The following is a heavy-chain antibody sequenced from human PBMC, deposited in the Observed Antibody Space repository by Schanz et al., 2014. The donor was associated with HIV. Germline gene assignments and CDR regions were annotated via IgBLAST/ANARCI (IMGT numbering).Heavy chain of an antibody. CDR1: GYSFTSYD. J-gene: IGHJ6*02. Sequence: QVQLVQSGAEVQKPGASVKVSCKASGYSFTSYDINWVRQATGQGLEWMGWVNPKSGNTGYAQKFQGRVTMTRNTSISTAYMELSSLRSEDTAEYYCASDPSYYDYWSGYPRGYYYYGLDVWGQGTTVTVSS. D-gene: IGHD3-3*01. CDR2: VNPKSGNT. V-gene: IGHV1-8*02. CDR3: ASDPSYYDYWSGYPRGYYYYGLDV.